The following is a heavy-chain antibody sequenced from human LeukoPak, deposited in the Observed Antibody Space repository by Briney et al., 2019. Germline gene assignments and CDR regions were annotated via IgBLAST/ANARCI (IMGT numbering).Heavy chain of an antibody. J-gene: IGHJ4*02. D-gene: IGHD5-24*01. CDR2: IYYSGST. CDR1: GGSISSGGYY. CDR3: ARVEEMALDY. V-gene: IGHV4-30-4*08. Sequence: SETLSLTCAVSGGSISSGGYYWRWIRQHPGKGLEWIGYIYYSGSTYYNPSLKSRVTISVDTSKNQFSLKLSSVTAADTAVYYCARVEEMALDYWGQGTLVTVSS.